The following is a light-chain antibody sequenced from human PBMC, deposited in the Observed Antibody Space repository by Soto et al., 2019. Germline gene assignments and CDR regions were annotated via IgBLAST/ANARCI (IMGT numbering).Light chain of an antibody. V-gene: IGKV3-20*01. J-gene: IGKJ5*01. CDR3: QQYGSSRT. Sequence: EIVLTQSPGTLSLSPGERATLSCRASQSVSSNYLAWYQQKPGQAPRLLIYGASSRATGIPDRFSGSGSGTDFTLTISRPEPEDFSVYYCQQYGSSRTFGQGTRLEIK. CDR2: GAS. CDR1: QSVSSNY.